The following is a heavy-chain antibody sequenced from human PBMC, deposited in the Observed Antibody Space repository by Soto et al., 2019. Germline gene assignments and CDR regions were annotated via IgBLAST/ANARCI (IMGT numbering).Heavy chain of an antibody. CDR2: VGSYNGNT. V-gene: IGHV1-18*04. D-gene: IGHD2-15*01. Sequence: QVQLVQSGAEVKKPGASVRVSCKASGYTFTNYGISWVRQAPGQGLEWMGWVGSYNGNTDHAQNFQGRVTMTTDTSTNTAYMELGSLRPDDTALYYCARCYCSLGSCYTCWHFDLWGRGTLVTVSS. J-gene: IGHJ2*01. CDR3: ARCYCSLGSCYTCWHFDL. CDR1: GYTFTNYG.